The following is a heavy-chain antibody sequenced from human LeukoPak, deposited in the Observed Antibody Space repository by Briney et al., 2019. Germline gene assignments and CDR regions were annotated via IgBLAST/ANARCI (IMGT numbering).Heavy chain of an antibody. Sequence: PSETLSLTCTVSGGSISSYYWSWIRQPPGGGLEWIGYIYHSGSTYYNPSLKSRVTISVDRSKNQFSLKLSSVTAADTAVYYCARDDGGGRLPDYWGQGTLVTVS. CDR1: GGSISSYY. J-gene: IGHJ4*02. V-gene: IGHV4-59*12. CDR3: ARDDGGGRLPDY. D-gene: IGHD2-15*01. CDR2: IYHSGST.